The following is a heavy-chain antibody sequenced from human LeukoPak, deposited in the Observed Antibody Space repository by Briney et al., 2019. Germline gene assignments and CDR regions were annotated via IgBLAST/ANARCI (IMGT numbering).Heavy chain of an antibody. CDR2: INPNSGGT. V-gene: IGHV1-2*02. D-gene: IGHD3-22*01. Sequence: GASVKVSCKASGYTFTGYYMHWVRQAPGQGLEWMGWINPNSGGTNYAQKFQGRVTMTRDTSISAAYMELSRLRSDDMAVYYCARGTYYYDSSGYQDAFDIWGRGTMATVSS. CDR1: GYTFTGYY. J-gene: IGHJ3*02. CDR3: ARGTYYYDSSGYQDAFDI.